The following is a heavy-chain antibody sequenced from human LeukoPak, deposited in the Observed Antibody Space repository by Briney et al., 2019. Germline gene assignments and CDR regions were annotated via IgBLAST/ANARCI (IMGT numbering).Heavy chain of an antibody. D-gene: IGHD3-10*01. CDR3: ARETDYYGSGSCFIDY. CDR1: GFTFSSYS. Sequence: GESLRLSCAASGFTFSSYSMNWVRQAPGKGLEWVANIKQDESEKYYVDSVKGRFTISRDNAKNSVYLQMNSLRAEDTAVYYCARETDYYGSGSCFIDYWGQGTLVTVSS. CDR2: IKQDESEK. J-gene: IGHJ4*02. V-gene: IGHV3-7*01.